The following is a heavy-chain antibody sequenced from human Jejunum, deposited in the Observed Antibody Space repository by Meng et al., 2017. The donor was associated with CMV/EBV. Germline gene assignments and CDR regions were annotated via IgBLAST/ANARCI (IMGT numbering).Heavy chain of an antibody. J-gene: IGHJ4*02. V-gene: IGHV1-18*01. D-gene: IGHD1-26*01. Sequence: QGQLVQSGGEVKKPGGSVKVSCKASGYTFTNYGITWVRQAPGQGLEWMGWISAYNGNTNYAQTLQGRVTMTTDTSTSTAYMELGSLRSDDTAVYYCARVEVGITSGDYWGQGTLVTVSS. CDR2: ISAYNGNT. CDR1: GYTFTNYG. CDR3: ARVEVGITSGDY.